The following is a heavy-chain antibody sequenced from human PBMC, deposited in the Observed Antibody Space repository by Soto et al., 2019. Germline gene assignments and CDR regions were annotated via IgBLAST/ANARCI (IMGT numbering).Heavy chain of an antibody. D-gene: IGHD3-9*01. CDR3: AREYYDILTGSTYYYYGMDV. V-gene: IGHV1-69*13. CDR2: IIPIFGTA. CDR1: GGTFSSYA. Sequence: SVKVSCKASGGTFSSYAISWVRQAPGQGLEWMGGIIPIFGTANYAQKFQGRVTITADESTSTAYMELSSLRSEDTAVYYCAREYYDILTGSTYYYYGMDVWGQGTTVTVSS. J-gene: IGHJ6*02.